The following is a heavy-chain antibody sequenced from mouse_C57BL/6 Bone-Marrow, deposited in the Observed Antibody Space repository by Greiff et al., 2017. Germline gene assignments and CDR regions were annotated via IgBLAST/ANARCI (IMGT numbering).Heavy chain of an antibody. D-gene: IGHD2-4*01. V-gene: IGHV1-9*01. Sequence: LMKPGASVKISCKATGYTFSSYWIEWVKQRPGHGLEWIGEILPGSGSTNYNEKFKGKATFTADTSSNTAYMQLSSLTSEDSAVYYCARGELITTGYYAMDYWGQGTSVTVSS. CDR2: ILPGSGST. CDR3: ARGELITTGYYAMDY. J-gene: IGHJ4*01. CDR1: GYTFSSYW.